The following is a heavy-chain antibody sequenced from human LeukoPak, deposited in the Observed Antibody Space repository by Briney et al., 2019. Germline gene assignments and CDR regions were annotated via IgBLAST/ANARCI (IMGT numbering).Heavy chain of an antibody. D-gene: IGHD3/OR15-3a*01. CDR1: GFTLSDYY. V-gene: IGHV3-11*01. Sequence: GGSLRLSCAASGFTLSDYYMSWIRQAPGKGLEWVSYGSSSGSTIYYADSVKGRFAISRDNAKNSLYLQMNSPRAEDTAVYYCARRRDFIDYWGQGTLVTVSS. CDR2: GSSSGSTI. CDR3: ARRRDFIDY. J-gene: IGHJ4*02.